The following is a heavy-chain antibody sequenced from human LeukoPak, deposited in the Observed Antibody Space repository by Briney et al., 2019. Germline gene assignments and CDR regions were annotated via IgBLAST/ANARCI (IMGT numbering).Heavy chain of an antibody. CDR1: GFTFSSYA. Sequence: PGGSLRLSYAASGFTFSSYAMSWVRQAPGKGLEWVSAISGSGGSTYYADSVKGRFTISRDNSKNTLYLQMNSLRAEDTAVYYCAKETVAGTDPDYGMDVWGQGTTVTVSS. J-gene: IGHJ6*02. CDR2: ISGSGGST. D-gene: IGHD6-19*01. V-gene: IGHV3-23*01. CDR3: AKETVAGTDPDYGMDV.